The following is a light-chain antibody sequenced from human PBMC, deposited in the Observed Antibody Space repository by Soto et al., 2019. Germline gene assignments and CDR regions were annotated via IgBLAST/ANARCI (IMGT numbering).Light chain of an antibody. Sequence: QSVLTQPASVSGSPGQSITISCTGTSRDVGGYNYVSWYQHHPGKAPKLMIYDVTNRPSGISNRFSGSKSGITASLTISGLQAEDEADYYCSSYATGSTGLFGGGTKLTVL. J-gene: IGLJ3*02. CDR1: SRDVGGYNY. CDR3: SSYATGSTGL. CDR2: DVT. V-gene: IGLV2-14*03.